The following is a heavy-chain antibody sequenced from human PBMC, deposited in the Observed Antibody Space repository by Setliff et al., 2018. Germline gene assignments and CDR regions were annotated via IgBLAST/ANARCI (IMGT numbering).Heavy chain of an antibody. V-gene: IGHV4-34*01. CDR2: INHSGNT. CDR1: GGSFSAYY. D-gene: IGHD1-1*01. Sequence: SETLSLTCAVYGGSFSAYYWSWIRQPPGKGLEWIAEINHSGNTNFNPSLKSRVTISVDTSKNQFSLNLNSVTAADTGVYYCARTGTYRYFDYWGRGTLVTVSS. CDR3: ARTGTYRYFDY. J-gene: IGHJ4*02.